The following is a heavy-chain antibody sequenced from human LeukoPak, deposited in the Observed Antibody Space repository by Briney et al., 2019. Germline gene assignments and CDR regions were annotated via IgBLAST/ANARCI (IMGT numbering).Heavy chain of an antibody. J-gene: IGHJ4*02. CDR1: GFTFSSYE. CDR2: ISSSGSTI. Sequence: GGSLRLSCAASGFTFSSYEMNWVRQAPGKGLEWVSYISSSGSTIYYADSVKGRSTISRDNAKNSLYLQMSSLRAEDTAVYYCARGPGLQLFDYWGQGTLVTVSS. V-gene: IGHV3-48*03. CDR3: ARGPGLQLFDY. D-gene: IGHD5-24*01.